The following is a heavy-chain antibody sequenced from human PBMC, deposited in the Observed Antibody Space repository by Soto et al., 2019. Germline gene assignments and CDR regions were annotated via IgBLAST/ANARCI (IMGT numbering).Heavy chain of an antibody. CDR1: GGSISSGGYY. Sequence: QVQLQESGPGLVKPSQTLFLTCTVSGGSISSGGYYWSWIRQHPGKGLEWIGYIYYSGSTYNNSSLKSRVTISVDTSKTQFSLTLSSVTAAHTAVYYCARGRSSTSPYPIGYWGQGTLVTVSS. D-gene: IGHD2-2*01. CDR3: ARGRSSTSPYPIGY. V-gene: IGHV4-31*03. CDR2: IYYSGST. J-gene: IGHJ4*02.